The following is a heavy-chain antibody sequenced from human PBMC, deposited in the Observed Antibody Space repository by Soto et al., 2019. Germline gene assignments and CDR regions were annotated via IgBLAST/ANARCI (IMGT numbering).Heavy chain of an antibody. J-gene: IGHJ5*02. V-gene: IGHV3-7*01. CDR3: ARDRSLAS. CDR2: IKQDGSEK. Sequence: WRLLRLSYAASGFTFKSSWVTWVREDAGKGLEWVANIKQDGSEKYYVDSVKGRFTISRDNAKNSLYLQMDSLRADDTAVYYCARDRSLASWGQGTLVTVSS. CDR1: GFTFKSSW.